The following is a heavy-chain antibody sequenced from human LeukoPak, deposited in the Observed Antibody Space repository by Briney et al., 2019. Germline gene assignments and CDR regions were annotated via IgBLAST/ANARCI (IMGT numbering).Heavy chain of an antibody. V-gene: IGHV1-18*01. Sequence: GASVKVSCKASGYTFTSYDITWVRQAPGQGLEWMGWISAYNGNTNYAQKLQGRVTMTTDTSTSTAYMELRSLRSDDTAVYYCARDEGIVETARRHYYYYGMDVWGQGTTVTVSS. CDR2: ISAYNGNT. CDR1: GYTFTSYD. J-gene: IGHJ6*02. CDR3: ARDEGIVETARRHYYYYGMDV. D-gene: IGHD3-10*01.